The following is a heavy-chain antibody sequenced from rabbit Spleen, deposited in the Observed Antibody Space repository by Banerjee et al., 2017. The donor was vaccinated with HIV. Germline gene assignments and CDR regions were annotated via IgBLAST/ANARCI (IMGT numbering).Heavy chain of an antibody. V-gene: IGHV1S45*01. CDR2: INAVTGKA. CDR1: GIDFSSYA. CDR3: ARDLVAAIGWNFNL. J-gene: IGHJ4*01. D-gene: IGHD5-1*01. Sequence: QQQLVESGGGLVQAGESLKLSCKASGIDFSSYAMIWVRRAPGKGLEWIACINAVTGKAVYASWAKGRFTFSKTSSTTVTLQMTSVTVADTATYFCARDLVAAIGWNFNLWGPGTLSPS.